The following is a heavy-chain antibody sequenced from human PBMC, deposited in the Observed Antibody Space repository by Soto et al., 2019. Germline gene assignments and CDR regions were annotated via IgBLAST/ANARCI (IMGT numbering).Heavy chain of an antibody. V-gene: IGHV1-3*01. J-gene: IGHJ5*02. CDR2: INAGNGNT. CDR3: ARDRVPAAASNWFDP. D-gene: IGHD2-2*01. CDR1: GYTFTSYA. Sequence: GASVKVSCKASGYTFTSYAMHWVRQAPGQRLEWMGWINAGNGNTKYSQKFQGRVTITRDTSASTAYMELSSLRSEDTAVYYCARDRVPAAASNWFDPWGQGTLVTVSS.